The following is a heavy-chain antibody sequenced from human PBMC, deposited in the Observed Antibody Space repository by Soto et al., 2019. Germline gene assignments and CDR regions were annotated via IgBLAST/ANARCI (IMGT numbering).Heavy chain of an antibody. Sequence: RASVKVSCKASGCTFTSYDINWVRQATGQGLEWMGWMNPNSGNTGYAQKFQGRVTMTRNTSISTAYMELSSLRSEDTAVYYCARAVKLVGFYYYGMDVWGQGTTVTVSS. J-gene: IGHJ6*02. CDR2: MNPNSGNT. CDR3: ARAVKLVGFYYYGMDV. CDR1: GCTFTSYD. V-gene: IGHV1-8*02. D-gene: IGHD6-13*01.